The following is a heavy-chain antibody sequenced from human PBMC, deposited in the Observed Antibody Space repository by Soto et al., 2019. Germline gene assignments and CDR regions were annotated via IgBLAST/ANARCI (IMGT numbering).Heavy chain of an antibody. CDR1: GFIFSSYS. D-gene: IGHD4-4*01. CDR2: ISSSSSYI. J-gene: IGHJ4*02. Sequence: PGGSLRLSCAASGFIFSSYSMNWVRQAPGKGLEWVSSISSSSSYIYYADSVKGRFTISRDNAKNSLYLQMNSLRAGDTAVYYCARYDYSNLDYWGQGTLVTVSS. CDR3: ARYDYSNLDY. V-gene: IGHV3-21*01.